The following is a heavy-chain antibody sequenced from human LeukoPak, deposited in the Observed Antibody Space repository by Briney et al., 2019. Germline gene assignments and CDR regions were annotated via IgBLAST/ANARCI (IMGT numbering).Heavy chain of an antibody. Sequence: ASETLSLTCTVSGGSISSYYWSWIRQPPGKGLEWIGYIYYSGSTNYNPSLKSRVTISVDTSKNQFSLKLSSVTAADTTVYYCARQDIAAAGPFDYWGQGTLVTVSS. V-gene: IGHV4-59*08. CDR3: ARQDIAAAGPFDY. CDR1: GGSISSYY. J-gene: IGHJ4*02. CDR2: IYYSGST. D-gene: IGHD6-13*01.